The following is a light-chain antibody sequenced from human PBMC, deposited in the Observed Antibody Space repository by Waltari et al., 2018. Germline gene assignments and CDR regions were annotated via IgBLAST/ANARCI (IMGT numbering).Light chain of an antibody. CDR1: SSDIGAYKY. CDR2: EVS. J-gene: IGLJ3*02. Sequence: QSALTQPASVSGSPGQSITISCTGTSSDIGAYKYVSWYQQYPDKAPKLIIYEVSNRPSGVSSRFSGSKSGNTASLSISGLQAEDESDYYCSSFTSTNTLLFGGGTKLTVL. CDR3: SSFTSTNTLL. V-gene: IGLV2-14*01.